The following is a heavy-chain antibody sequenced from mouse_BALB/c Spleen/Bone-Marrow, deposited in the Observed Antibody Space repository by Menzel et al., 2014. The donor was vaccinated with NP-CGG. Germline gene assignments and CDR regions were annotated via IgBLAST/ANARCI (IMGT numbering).Heavy chain of an antibody. Sequence: EVQLQQSGPELVKPGASVKISCKASGYSFTGYFMNWVKRSHGKSLEWIGRINPYNGDTLYNQKFKGKATLTVDKSSSTAHMELLSLTSEDSAVYYCGRSKYGNYDAMDYWGQGTSVTVSS. CDR2: INPYNGDT. CDR1: GYSFTGYF. CDR3: GRSKYGNYDAMDY. J-gene: IGHJ4*01. V-gene: IGHV1-37*01. D-gene: IGHD2-10*02.